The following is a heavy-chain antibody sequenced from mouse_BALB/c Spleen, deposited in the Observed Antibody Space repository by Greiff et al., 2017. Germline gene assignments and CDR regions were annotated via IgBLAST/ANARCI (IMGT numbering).Heavy chain of an antibody. CDR3: ARSTMITTGYYFDY. D-gene: IGHD2-4*01. Sequence: VKLVESGGGLVQPGGSRKLSCAASGFTFSSFGMHWVRQAPEKGLEWVAYISSGSSTIYYADTVKGRFTISRDNPKNTLFLQMTSLRSEDTAMYYCARSTMITTGYYFDYWGQGTTLTVSS. J-gene: IGHJ2*01. CDR1: GFTFSSFG. V-gene: IGHV5-17*02. CDR2: ISSGSSTI.